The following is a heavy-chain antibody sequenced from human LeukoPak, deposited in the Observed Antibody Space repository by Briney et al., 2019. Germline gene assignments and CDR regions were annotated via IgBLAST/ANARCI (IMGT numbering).Heavy chain of an antibody. V-gene: IGHV3-53*01. D-gene: IGHD3-22*01. Sequence: GGSLRLSCAASGFTVSSNYMSWVRQAPGKWLEWVSVIYIGGSTYYADSVKGRFTISRDNSKNTLYLQMNSLEAQDTALYYCARDPDYYDSRVDYWAQGPLVTVSS. CDR2: IYIGGST. J-gene: IGHJ4*02. CDR3: ARDPDYYDSRVDY. CDR1: GFTVSSNY.